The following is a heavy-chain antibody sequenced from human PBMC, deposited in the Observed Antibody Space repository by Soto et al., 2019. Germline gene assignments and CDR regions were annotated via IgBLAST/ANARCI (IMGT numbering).Heavy chain of an antibody. Sequence: SETLSLTCTVSGGSISSYYWSWIRQPPGKGLEWIGYIYYSGSTNYNPSLKSRATISVDTSKNQFSLKLSSVTAADTAVYYCAREAYNWNGGYYYGMDVWGQGTTVTVSS. J-gene: IGHJ6*02. CDR3: AREAYNWNGGYYYGMDV. D-gene: IGHD1-20*01. CDR2: IYYSGST. CDR1: GGSISSYY. V-gene: IGHV4-59*01.